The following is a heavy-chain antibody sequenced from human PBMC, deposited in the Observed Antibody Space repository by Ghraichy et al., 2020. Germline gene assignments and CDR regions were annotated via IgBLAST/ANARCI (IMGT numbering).Heavy chain of an antibody. D-gene: IGHD3-16*02. J-gene: IGHJ3*02. V-gene: IGHV4-34*01. Sequence: SETLSLTCAVYGGSFSGYYWSWIRQPPGKGLEWIGEINHSGSTNYNPSLKSRVTISVDTSKNQFSLKLSSVTAADTAVYYCASLKELSRGGPEGYDAFDIWGQGTMVTVSS. CDR1: GGSFSGYY. CDR2: INHSGST. CDR3: ASLKELSRGGPEGYDAFDI.